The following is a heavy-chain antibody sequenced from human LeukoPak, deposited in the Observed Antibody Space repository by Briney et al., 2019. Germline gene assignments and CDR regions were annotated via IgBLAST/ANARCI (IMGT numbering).Heavy chain of an antibody. CDR2: FDPEDGET. Sequence: ASVKVSCKVSGYTLTEFSMHWVRQAPGKGLEWMGGFDPEDGETIYAQELQGRVTMTKDTSTNTAYMELSSLRSEDTAVYYCASYCSNGVCYRGHAFDVWGQGTMVTVSS. V-gene: IGHV1-24*01. D-gene: IGHD2-8*01. CDR3: ASYCSNGVCYRGHAFDV. CDR1: GYTLTEFS. J-gene: IGHJ3*01.